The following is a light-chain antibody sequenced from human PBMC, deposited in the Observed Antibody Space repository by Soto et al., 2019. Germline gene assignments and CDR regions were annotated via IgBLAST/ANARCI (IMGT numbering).Light chain of an antibody. J-gene: IGKJ2*01. CDR3: QQRSDWPYT. CDR1: QSINNY. V-gene: IGKV3-11*01. Sequence: ETVLTQSPATLSLSPGERATLSCRASQSINNYLAWYQHKPGQAPRLLIYDASNVATGIPARFSGSGSGTDFTLTISSLEPEDFAVYYCQQRSDWPYTFGQGTKLEIK. CDR2: DAS.